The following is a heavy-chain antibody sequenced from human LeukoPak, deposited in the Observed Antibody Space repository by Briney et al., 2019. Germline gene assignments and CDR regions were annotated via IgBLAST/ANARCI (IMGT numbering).Heavy chain of an antibody. V-gene: IGHV1-2*02. CDR1: GYTFTGYY. CDR2: INPNSGGT. CDR3: ARGRDILTGYLTANFDY. D-gene: IGHD3-9*01. J-gene: IGHJ4*02. Sequence: ASVKVSCKASGYTFTGYYMHWVRQAPGQGLEWMGWINPNSGGTNYAQKFQGRVTMTRDTSISTAYMELSRLRSDDTAVYYCARGRDILTGYLTANFDYWGQGTLVTVSS.